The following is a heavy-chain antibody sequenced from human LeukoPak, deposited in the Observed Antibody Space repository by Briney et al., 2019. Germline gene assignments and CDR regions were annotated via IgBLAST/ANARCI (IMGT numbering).Heavy chain of an antibody. D-gene: IGHD4-11*01. CDR3: ARDNRLHGTSWANYYYYMDV. Sequence: ASVKVSCKASGYTFTGYYMHWVRQAPGQGLEWMGWINPNSGGTNYAQKFQGRVTMTRDTSISTAYMELSRLRSDDTAVYYCARDNRLHGTSWANYYYYMDVWGKGTTVTVSS. J-gene: IGHJ6*03. CDR1: GYTFTGYY. V-gene: IGHV1-2*02. CDR2: INPNSGGT.